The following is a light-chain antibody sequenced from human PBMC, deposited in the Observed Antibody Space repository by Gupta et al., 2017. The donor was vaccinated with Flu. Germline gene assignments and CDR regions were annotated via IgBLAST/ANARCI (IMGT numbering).Light chain of an antibody. CDR1: QSISSW. V-gene: IGKV1-5*03. J-gene: IGKJ4*01. CDR3: QQYNSYLLT. CDR2: KAS. Sequence: DIQMTQSPSTLSASVGDRVTITCRASQSISSWLAWYQRKPGKAPKLLIYKASSLESGVPSRFRGSGSGTEFTLTISSLQPDDFATYYCQQYNSYLLTFGGGTKVEIQ.